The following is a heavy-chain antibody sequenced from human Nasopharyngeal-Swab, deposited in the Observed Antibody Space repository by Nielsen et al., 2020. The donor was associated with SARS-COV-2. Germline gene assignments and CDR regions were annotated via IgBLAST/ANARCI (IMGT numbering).Heavy chain of an antibody. CDR1: GYSFISYW. Sequence: KVSCKGSGYSFISYWIGWVRQMAGKGLEWMGIIYPGDSDTRYSPSFQGQVTISADKSISTAYLQWSSLKASDTAMYYCARLPYGIAVGGDTWGQGTLVTVSS. D-gene: IGHD6-19*01. J-gene: IGHJ5*02. V-gene: IGHV5-51*01. CDR3: ARLPYGIAVGGDT. CDR2: IYPGDSDT.